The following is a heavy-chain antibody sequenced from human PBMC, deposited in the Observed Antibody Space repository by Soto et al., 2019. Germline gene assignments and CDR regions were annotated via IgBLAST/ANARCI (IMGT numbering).Heavy chain of an antibody. Sequence: PGGSLRLSCAACGFTFSSYAMHWVRQAPGKGLEWVAVISYDGSNKYYADSVKGRFTIYRDNSKNTLYLQMNSLRAEDTAVYYCARGGIVLMVSWFDPWGQGTLVTVSS. CDR1: GFTFSSYA. V-gene: IGHV3-30-3*01. D-gene: IGHD2-8*01. CDR3: ARGGIVLMVSWFDP. J-gene: IGHJ5*02. CDR2: ISYDGSNK.